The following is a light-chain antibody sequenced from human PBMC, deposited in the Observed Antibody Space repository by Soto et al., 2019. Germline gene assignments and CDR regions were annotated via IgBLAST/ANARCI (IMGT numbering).Light chain of an antibody. J-gene: IGLJ2*01. CDR1: SSDVGGYNY. CDR3: SSYAGSNNFASV. Sequence: QSALTQPPSASGSPGQSVTISCTGTSSDVGGYNYVSWYQQHPGKAPKLMIYEVSKRPSGVPDRFSGSKSGNTASLTVSGIQSEDEADYYGSSYAGSNNFASVFGGGTKLTVL. CDR2: EVS. V-gene: IGLV2-8*01.